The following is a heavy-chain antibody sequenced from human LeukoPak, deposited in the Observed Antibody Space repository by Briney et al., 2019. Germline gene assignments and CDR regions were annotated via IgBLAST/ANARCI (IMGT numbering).Heavy chain of an antibody. V-gene: IGHV3-30-3*01. J-gene: IGHJ4*02. CDR3: ARAPIVVVTTTFDY. Sequence: GGSLRLSCAASGFTFSSYAMHWVRQAPGKGLEWVAVISYDGSNKYYADSVKGRFTISRDNSKNTLYLQMNSLRAEDTAVYYCARAPIVVVTTTFDYWGQGTLVTVSS. CDR1: GFTFSSYA. CDR2: ISYDGSNK. D-gene: IGHD3-22*01.